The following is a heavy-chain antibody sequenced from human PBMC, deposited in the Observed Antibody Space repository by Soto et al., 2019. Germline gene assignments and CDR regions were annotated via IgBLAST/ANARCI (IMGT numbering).Heavy chain of an antibody. V-gene: IGHV1-46*01. CDR3: AREYPSTYYFDP. J-gene: IGHJ5*02. Sequence: ASVKVSRKTFGYTFTSFYIHWVRQAPGQGLEWMGNINPSGDSTIYAQKFKGRVTMTWDTSTSTVYMELSSLRAEDTAVYYCAREYPSTYYFDPWGQGTLVTVSS. CDR1: GYTFTSFY. D-gene: IGHD3-10*01. CDR2: INPSGDST.